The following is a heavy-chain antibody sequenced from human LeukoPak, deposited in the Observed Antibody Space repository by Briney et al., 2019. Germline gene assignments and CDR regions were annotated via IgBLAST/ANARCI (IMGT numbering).Heavy chain of an antibody. CDR1: GGSISSSHYY. CDR3: ATNIVAATDY. V-gene: IGHV4-39*01. J-gene: IGHJ4*02. CDR2: IYYSGST. Sequence: SETLSLTCTVSGGSISSSHYYWGGIRQPPGKGLEWIGSIYYSGSTYYNPSLKSRVTISVDTSKNQFSLKLSSVTAADTAVYYCATNIVAATDYWGQGTLVTVSS. D-gene: IGHD1-26*01.